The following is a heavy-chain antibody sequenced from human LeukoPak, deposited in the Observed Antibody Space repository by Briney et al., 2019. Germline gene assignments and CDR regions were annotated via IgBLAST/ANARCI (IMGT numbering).Heavy chain of an antibody. Sequence: PSETLSLTCAVYGGSLSGYHWSWIRQPPGKGLEWIGEINHSGSTNYNPSLKSRATISVDTSKNQFSLKLISVTAADTAVYYCAIHIVVVPAAKKKNWFDPWGQGTLVTVSS. CDR2: INHSGST. V-gene: IGHV4-34*01. J-gene: IGHJ5*02. CDR1: GGSLSGYH. D-gene: IGHD2-2*01. CDR3: AIHIVVVPAAKKKNWFDP.